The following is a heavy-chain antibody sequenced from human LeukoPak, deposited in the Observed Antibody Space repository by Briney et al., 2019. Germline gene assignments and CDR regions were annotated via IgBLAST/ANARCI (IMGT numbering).Heavy chain of an antibody. J-gene: IGHJ5*02. CDR3: ARSITMVRGVTPGGYNWFDP. V-gene: IGHV4-30-2*01. CDR2: IYHSGST. D-gene: IGHD3-10*01. CDR1: GGSTSSGGYS. Sequence: SETLSLTCAVSGGSTSSGGYSWSWIRQPPGKGLEWIGYIYHSGSTYYNPSLKSRVTISVDRSKNQFSLKLSSVTAADTAVYYCARSITMVRGVTPGGYNWFDPWGQGTLVTVSS.